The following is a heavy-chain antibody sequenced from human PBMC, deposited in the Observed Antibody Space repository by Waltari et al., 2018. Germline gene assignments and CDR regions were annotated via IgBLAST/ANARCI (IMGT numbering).Heavy chain of an antibody. Sequence: QVQLQESGPGLVKPSETLSLTCAVSGYSISSGYYWGWIRQPPGKGLEWIGSIYHSGGTYYNPSLKSRVTISLDTSKNQFSLKRSSVTAADTAVYYCARRACSGGSCYDEFDPWGQGTLVTVSS. CDR3: ARRACSGGSCYDEFDP. D-gene: IGHD2-15*01. CDR1: GYSISSGYY. J-gene: IGHJ5*02. CDR2: IYHSGGT. V-gene: IGHV4-38-2*01.